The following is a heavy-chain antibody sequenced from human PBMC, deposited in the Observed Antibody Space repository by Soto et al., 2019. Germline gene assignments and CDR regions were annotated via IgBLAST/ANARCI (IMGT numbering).Heavy chain of an antibody. Sequence: ASVKGSCKASGYTFTSYGISWVRQAPGQGLEWMGWISAYNGNTNYAQKLQGRVTMTTDTSTSTAYMELRSLRSDDTAVYYCARGESSSWYPNYYYYYGMDVWGQGTTVTVSS. CDR1: GYTFTSYG. CDR2: ISAYNGNT. V-gene: IGHV1-18*04. J-gene: IGHJ6*02. CDR3: ARGESSSWYPNYYYYYGMDV. D-gene: IGHD6-13*01.